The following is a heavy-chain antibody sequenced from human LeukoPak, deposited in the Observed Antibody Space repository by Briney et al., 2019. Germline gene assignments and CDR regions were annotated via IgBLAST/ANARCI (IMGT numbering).Heavy chain of an antibody. CDR3: ARVGDYGDPTDFDY. J-gene: IGHJ4*02. D-gene: IGHD4-17*01. CDR2: ISSSGSYI. Sequence: GGSLRLSCAAPGFTFSSYSMTWVRQAPGKGLEWVSSISSSGSYIYYADSVKGRFTISRDNAKNSLYLQMNSLRAEDTAVYYCARVGDYGDPTDFDYWGQGTLVTVSS. V-gene: IGHV3-21*01. CDR1: GFTFSSYS.